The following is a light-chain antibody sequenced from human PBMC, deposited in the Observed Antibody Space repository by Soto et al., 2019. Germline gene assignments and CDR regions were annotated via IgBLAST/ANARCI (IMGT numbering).Light chain of an antibody. Sequence: EIVMTQSPATLSVSPGERATLSCRASQSVSSNLAWYQQKPGQAPRLLIYGASTRATGIPASFSGSGSGTEFTLTIRSLQSEDFAVYYCQQYNNWPLTFGGGTKVEIK. CDR3: QQYNNWPLT. CDR2: GAS. CDR1: QSVSSN. J-gene: IGKJ4*01. V-gene: IGKV3-15*01.